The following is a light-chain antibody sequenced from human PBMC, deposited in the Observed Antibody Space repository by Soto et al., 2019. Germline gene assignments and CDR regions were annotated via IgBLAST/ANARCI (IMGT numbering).Light chain of an antibody. CDR2: LDSDGSH. V-gene: IGLV4-69*01. Sequence: QPVLTQSPSASASLGASVKLTCTLSSGHSSYSIVWRQQQPDKGHRYLMNLDSDGSHYKGDGIPDRFSGSSSGTDRYITISSLQSEDETDYYCQTWATGPDWVFGGGTKLTVL. CDR3: QTWATGPDWV. CDR1: SGHSSYS. J-gene: IGLJ3*02.